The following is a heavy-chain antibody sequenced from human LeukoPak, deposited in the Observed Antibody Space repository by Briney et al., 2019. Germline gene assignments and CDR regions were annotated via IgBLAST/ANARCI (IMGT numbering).Heavy chain of an antibody. CDR2: IYHSGST. CDR3: ARDSYSSGWHIAG. J-gene: IGHJ4*02. V-gene: IGHV4-38-2*02. CDR1: GYSISSGYY. Sequence: SETLSLTCTVSGYSISSGYYWGWIRQPPGKGLEWIGSIYHSGSTYYNPSLKSRVTISVDTSKNQFSLKLSSVTAADTAVYYCARDSYSSGWHIAGWGRGTLVTVSS. D-gene: IGHD6-19*01.